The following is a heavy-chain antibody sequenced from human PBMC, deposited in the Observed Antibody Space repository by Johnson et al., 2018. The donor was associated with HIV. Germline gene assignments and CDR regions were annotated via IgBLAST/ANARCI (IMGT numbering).Heavy chain of an antibody. D-gene: IGHD4-17*01. CDR2: ISGSGGST. CDR1: GFTFSSYA. CDR3: VKEGTTVTTFLVYHI. Sequence: VQLVESGGGLVQPGGSLRLSCAASGFTFSSYAMSWVRQAPGKGLEWVSAISGSGGSTYYAESVKGRFTISRDNSRNTLDLQMSSLRPADTALYYCVKEGTTVTTFLVYHIWGQGTRVTVSS. V-gene: IGHV3-23*04. J-gene: IGHJ3*02.